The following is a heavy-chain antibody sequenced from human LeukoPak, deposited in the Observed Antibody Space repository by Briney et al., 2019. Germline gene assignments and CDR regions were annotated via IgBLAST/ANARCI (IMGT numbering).Heavy chain of an antibody. Sequence: PGGSLRLSCAASGFTFSNYAMGWVRQAPGKGLEWVSGISGSGGNTFYADSVKGRFTISRDNSKKMVYLQMNSLRADDTAVYYCAKDPRTAGWGSFDCWGQGTLVTVSS. CDR1: GFTFSNYA. CDR2: ISGSGGNT. V-gene: IGHV3-23*01. CDR3: AKDPRTAGWGSFDC. D-gene: IGHD6-13*01. J-gene: IGHJ4*02.